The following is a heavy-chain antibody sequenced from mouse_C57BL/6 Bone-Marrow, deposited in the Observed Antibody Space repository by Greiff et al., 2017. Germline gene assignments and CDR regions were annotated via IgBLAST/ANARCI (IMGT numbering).Heavy chain of an antibody. J-gene: IGHJ3*01. V-gene: IGHV1-81*01. CDR3: PLIYDGYYGFAY. Sequence: VQLQQSGAELARPGASVKLSCKASGYTFTSYGISWVKQRTGQGLEWIGEIYPRSGNTYYNEKFKGKATLTADKSSSTAYMELSSLTSEDSAVXFCPLIYDGYYGFAYWGQGTLVTVSA. D-gene: IGHD2-3*01. CDR1: GYTFTSYG. CDR2: IYPRSGNT.